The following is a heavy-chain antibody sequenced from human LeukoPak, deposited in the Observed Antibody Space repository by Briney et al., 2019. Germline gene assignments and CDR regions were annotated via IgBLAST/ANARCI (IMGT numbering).Heavy chain of an antibody. CDR3: ARVRRDIVVVPAAPALFDY. CDR1: GGSISSSNW. J-gene: IGHJ4*02. V-gene: IGHV4-4*02. CDR2: IYHSGST. Sequence: PSGTLSLTCAVSGGSISSSNWWSWVRQPPGKGLEWIGEIYHSGSTNYNPSLKSRVTISVDTSKNQFSLKLSSVTAADTAVYYCARVRRDIVVVPAAPALFDYWGQGTLVTVSS. D-gene: IGHD2-2*01.